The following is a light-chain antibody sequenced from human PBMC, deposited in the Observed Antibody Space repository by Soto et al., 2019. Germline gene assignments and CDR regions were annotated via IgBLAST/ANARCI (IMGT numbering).Light chain of an antibody. V-gene: IGLV1-40*01. CDR3: QSYDSSLSGYV. J-gene: IGLJ1*01. Sequence: QSVLTQPPSVSGAPGQRVTISCTGSSSNIGAGYDVHWYQQLPGAAPKVLIYDNNNRPSGVPDRFSGSKSGTSASLAITGLQAEDEADYYCQSYDSSLSGYVFGTGTKGTVL. CDR1: SSNIGAGYD. CDR2: DNN.